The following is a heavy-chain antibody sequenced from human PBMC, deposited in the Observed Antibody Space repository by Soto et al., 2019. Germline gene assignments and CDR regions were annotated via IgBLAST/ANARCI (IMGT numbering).Heavy chain of an antibody. CDR3: ARGYYYDSSGYYYYYGMDV. D-gene: IGHD3-22*01. V-gene: IGHV4-31*03. CDR1: GGSISSGGYY. CDR2: IYYSGST. J-gene: IGHJ6*02. Sequence: SETLSLTCTVSGGSISSGGYYWSWIRQHPGKGLEWIGYIYYSGSTYYNPSLKSRVTISVDTSKNQFSLKLSSVTAADTAVYYCARGYYYDSSGYYYYYGMDVWGQETTLTVSS.